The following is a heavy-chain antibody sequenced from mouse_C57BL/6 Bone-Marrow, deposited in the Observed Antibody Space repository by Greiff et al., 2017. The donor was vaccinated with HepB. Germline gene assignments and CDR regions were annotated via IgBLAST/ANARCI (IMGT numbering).Heavy chain of an antibody. Sequence: VQLKESGAELVRPGASVKLSCTASGFNIKDDYMHWVKQRPEQGLEWIGWIDPENGDTEYASKFQGKATITADTSSNTAYLQLSSLTSEDTAVYYCTAFCCSYVEWYFDVWGTGTTVTVSS. D-gene: IGHD1-1*01. V-gene: IGHV14-4*01. J-gene: IGHJ1*03. CDR1: GFNIKDDY. CDR3: TAFCCSYVEWYFDV. CDR2: IDPENGDT.